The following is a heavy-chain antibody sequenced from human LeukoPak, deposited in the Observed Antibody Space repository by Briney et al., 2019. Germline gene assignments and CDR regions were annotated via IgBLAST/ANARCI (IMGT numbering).Heavy chain of an antibody. CDR3: ARDRWDRPSPDFYYFGMDI. J-gene: IGHJ6*02. CDR1: GFTFSAYA. Sequence: GGSLRLSCAASGFTFSAYAMTWVRQAPGKGLEWVSSMSNTGTYIYYAASMKGRLTISRDNANNTLFLETKSLRAEDTAVYYCARDRWDRPSPDFYYFGMDIWGQGTTVTVSS. V-gene: IGHV3-21*06. D-gene: IGHD1-26*01. CDR2: MSNTGTYI.